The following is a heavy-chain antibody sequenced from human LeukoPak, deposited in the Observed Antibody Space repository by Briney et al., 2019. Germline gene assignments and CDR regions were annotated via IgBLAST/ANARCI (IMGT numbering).Heavy chain of an antibody. V-gene: IGHV4-59*01. Sequence: SETLSLTCTVSGAPITSYYWTWIRQPPGKGLEWIGYVYYSGSTNYNPSLKSRVTISVDTSKNQFSLKLTSMTAADTAVYYCARFGAAAGTDYWGQGTLVTVSS. CDR3: ARFGAAAGTDY. CDR1: GAPITSYY. D-gene: IGHD6-13*01. J-gene: IGHJ4*02. CDR2: VYYSGST.